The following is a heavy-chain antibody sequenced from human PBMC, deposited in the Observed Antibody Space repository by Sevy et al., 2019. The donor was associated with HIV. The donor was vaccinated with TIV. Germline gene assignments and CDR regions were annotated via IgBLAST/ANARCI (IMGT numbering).Heavy chain of an antibody. CDR1: GFTFSSFA. J-gene: IGHJ5*02. CDR2: ISGSAGNT. Sequence: GGSLRLSCAASGFTFSSFAMSWVRQAPGKGLERVSGISGSAGNTYYADSVKGRFTISRDNSKNTLYLQMNSLRADDTAVYYCAKGTAVSGLRSNWFDPWGQGTLVTVSS. D-gene: IGHD3-3*01. CDR3: AKGTAVSGLRSNWFDP. V-gene: IGHV3-23*01.